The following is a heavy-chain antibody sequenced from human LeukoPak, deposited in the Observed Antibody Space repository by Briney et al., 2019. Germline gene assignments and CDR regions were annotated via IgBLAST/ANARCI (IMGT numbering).Heavy chain of an antibody. Sequence: GGFLRLSCAASGFTFSSYSMNWVRQAPGKGLEWVSSISSSSSCIYYADSVKGRFTISRDNSKNSLYLQMNSLRAEETAVYYCARDASDFGYGFNWFAPWGQGTLVTVSS. CDR2: ISSSSSCI. J-gene: IGHJ5*02. CDR1: GFTFSSYS. D-gene: IGHD2-15*01. CDR3: ARDASDFGYGFNWFAP. V-gene: IGHV3-21*01.